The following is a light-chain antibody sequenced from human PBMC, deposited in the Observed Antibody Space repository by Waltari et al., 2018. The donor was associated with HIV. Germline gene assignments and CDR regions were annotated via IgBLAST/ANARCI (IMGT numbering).Light chain of an antibody. CDR2: TAS. CDR3: QQLTSYPRT. J-gene: IGKJ1*01. CDR1: QDINFY. Sequence: SVGDRVTITCRASQDINFYLAWYQQKPGKAPKLLIYTASTLQSGVPSRFRGSGSGTEFTLTISSLQPEDFATYYCQQLTSYPRTFGRGTKVEIK. V-gene: IGKV1-9*01.